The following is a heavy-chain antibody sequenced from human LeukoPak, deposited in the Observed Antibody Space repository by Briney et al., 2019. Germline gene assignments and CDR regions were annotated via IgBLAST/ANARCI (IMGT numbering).Heavy chain of an antibody. J-gene: IGHJ4*02. Sequence: PSETLSLTCTVSGGSISSSSYYWGWIRQPPGKGLEWIGYIYYSGSTNYNPSLKSRVTISVDTSKNQFSLKLSSVTAADTAVYYCARARESGALGSYYDSSGYYVDYWGQGTLVTVSS. V-gene: IGHV4-61*05. CDR2: IYYSGST. CDR3: ARARESGALGSYYDSSGYYVDY. D-gene: IGHD3-22*01. CDR1: GGSISSSSYY.